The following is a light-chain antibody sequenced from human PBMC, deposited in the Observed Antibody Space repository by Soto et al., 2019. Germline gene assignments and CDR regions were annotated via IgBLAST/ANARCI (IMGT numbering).Light chain of an antibody. V-gene: IGKV1-5*01. Sequence: DIQMTQSPSTLSGSVGDRVTITCRASQTISSWLAWYQQKPGKAPKLLIYDASSLESGVPSRFSGSGSGTEFTLTISSLQPDDFATYYCQQYNSYSPTWTFGQGTKVDI. J-gene: IGKJ1*01. CDR1: QTISSW. CDR3: QQYNSYSPTWT. CDR2: DAS.